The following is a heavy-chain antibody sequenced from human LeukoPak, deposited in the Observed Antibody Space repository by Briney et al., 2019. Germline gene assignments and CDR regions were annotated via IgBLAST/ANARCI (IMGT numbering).Heavy chain of an antibody. V-gene: IGHV4-34*01. Sequence: PSETLSLTCAVYGGSFSGYYWSWIRQPPGKGLEWIGEINHSGSTNYNPSLKSRVTISVDTSKNQFSLKLSSVTAADTAVYYCARTPRMSYYDSSGYRYSDYWGQGTLVTVSS. CDR1: GGSFSGYY. J-gene: IGHJ4*02. D-gene: IGHD3-22*01. CDR2: INHSGST. CDR3: ARTPRMSYYDSSGYRYSDY.